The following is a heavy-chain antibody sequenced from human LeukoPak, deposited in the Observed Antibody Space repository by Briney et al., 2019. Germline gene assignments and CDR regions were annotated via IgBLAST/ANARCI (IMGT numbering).Heavy chain of an antibody. D-gene: IGHD3-10*01. CDR2: ISYDGSNK. V-gene: IGHV3-30*04. CDR1: GFTFSSYA. J-gene: IGHJ4*02. Sequence: GGSLRLSCAASGFTFSSYAMHWVRQAPGKGLEWVAVISYDGSNKYYADSVKGRFTISRDNSKNTLYLQMNSLRAEDTAAYYCARGGNGRDYFDYWGQGTLVTVSS. CDR3: ARGGNGRDYFDY.